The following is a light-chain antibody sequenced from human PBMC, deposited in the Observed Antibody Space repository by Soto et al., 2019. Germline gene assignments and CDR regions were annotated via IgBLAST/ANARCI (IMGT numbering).Light chain of an antibody. J-gene: IGLJ7*01. CDR2: EVG. V-gene: IGLV2-14*01. Sequence: QSVLTQPASVSGSPGQSITISCTGTNNDVGGHIYVSWYQHQPGKAPKLIIYEVGNRPSGVSNRFSGSKSGNTASLIISKLQAEDEGIYYCSSYRRGIIIFGGGTQLTVL. CDR1: NNDVGGHIY. CDR3: SSYRRGIII.